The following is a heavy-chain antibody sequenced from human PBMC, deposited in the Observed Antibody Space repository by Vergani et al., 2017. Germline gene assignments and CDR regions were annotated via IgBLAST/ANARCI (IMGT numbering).Heavy chain of an antibody. CDR3: AREADYYDSSGLVY. V-gene: IGHV4-59*10. J-gene: IGHJ4*02. Sequence: QVQLQQWGAGLLKPSETLSLTCAVYGGSFSGYYWSWIRQPAGKGLEWIGRIYTSGSTNYNPSLKSRVTMSVDTSKNQFSLKLSSVTAADTAVYYCAREADYYDSSGLVYWGQGTLVTVSS. D-gene: IGHD3-22*01. CDR2: IYTSGST. CDR1: GGSFSGYY.